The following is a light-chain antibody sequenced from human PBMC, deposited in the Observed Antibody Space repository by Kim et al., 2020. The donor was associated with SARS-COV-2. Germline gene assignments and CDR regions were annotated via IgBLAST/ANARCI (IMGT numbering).Light chain of an antibody. CDR1: SGYSNYK. V-gene: IGLV9-49*01. J-gene: IGLJ1*01. Sequence: QLVLTQPPSASASLGASVTLTCTLSSGYSNYKVDWYQQRPGKGPRFVMRVGTGGIVGSKGDGIPDRFSVLGSGLNRYLTIKNIQEEDESDYHCGADHGSGSNFVRQNVFGTGTKVTVL. CDR3: GADHGSGSNFVRQNV. CDR2: VGTGGIVG.